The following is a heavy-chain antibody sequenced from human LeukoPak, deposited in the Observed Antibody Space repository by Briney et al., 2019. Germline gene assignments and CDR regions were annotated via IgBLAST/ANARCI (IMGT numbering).Heavy chain of an antibody. Sequence: PGGSLRLSCAASGFTFSFYVMHWVRQAPGKGLEWVAVISYDGSKEYYADSVKGRFTISRDNSKNTLSLQMNSLRAEDTAVYYCARGGYSSSWYHFDYWGQGTLVTVSS. J-gene: IGHJ4*02. D-gene: IGHD6-13*01. CDR1: GFTFSFYV. V-gene: IGHV3-30*03. CDR2: ISYDGSKE. CDR3: ARGGYSSSWYHFDY.